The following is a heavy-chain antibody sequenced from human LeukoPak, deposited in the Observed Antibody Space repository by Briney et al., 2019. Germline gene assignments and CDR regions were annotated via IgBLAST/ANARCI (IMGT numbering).Heavy chain of an antibody. CDR2: ISGSGGST. CDR1: GFTFSSYA. D-gene: IGHD6-13*01. J-gene: IGHJ4*02. Sequence: PGGSLRLSCAASGFTFSSYAMSWVRQAPGKGLGWVSAISGSGGSTYYADSVKGRFTISRDNSKNTLYLQMNSLRAEDTAVYYCAKDSYSSSWYGLFDYWGQGTLVTVSS. CDR3: AKDSYSSSWYGLFDY. V-gene: IGHV3-23*01.